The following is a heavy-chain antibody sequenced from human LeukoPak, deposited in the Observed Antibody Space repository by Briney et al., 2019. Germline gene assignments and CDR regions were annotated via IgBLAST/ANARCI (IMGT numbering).Heavy chain of an antibody. Sequence: GGSLRLSCAASGSIFSNYAMTWVRQAPGKGLEWVSVISGSGGSTYYADSVKGRFIISRDNSKNTLYLQMNSLRAEDTAVYYCAKDPGDIVVVVAEQALDYWGQGTLVTVSS. J-gene: IGHJ4*02. V-gene: IGHV3-23*01. D-gene: IGHD2-15*01. CDR1: GSIFSNYA. CDR2: ISGSGGST. CDR3: AKDPGDIVVVVAEQALDY.